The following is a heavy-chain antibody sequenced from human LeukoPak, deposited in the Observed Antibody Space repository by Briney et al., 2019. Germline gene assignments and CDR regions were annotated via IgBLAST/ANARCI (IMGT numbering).Heavy chain of an antibody. V-gene: IGHV3-23*01. CDR3: AKDAGSSSWYGWYFDL. CDR1: GFTFSSYA. Sequence: GGSLRLSCAASGFTFSSYAMSWVRQAPGKGLEWVSAISGSGGSTYYADSVKGRFTISRDNSKNTPYLQMSSLRAEDTAVYYCAKDAGSSSWYGWYFDLWGRGTLVTVSS. D-gene: IGHD6-13*01. J-gene: IGHJ2*01. CDR2: ISGSGGST.